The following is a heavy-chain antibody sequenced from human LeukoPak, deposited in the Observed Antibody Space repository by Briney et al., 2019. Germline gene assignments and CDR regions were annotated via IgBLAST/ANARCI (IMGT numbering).Heavy chain of an antibody. J-gene: IGHJ4*02. D-gene: IGHD2-15*01. CDR1: GFTFSGNW. V-gene: IGHV3-74*01. CDR2: IDNDGSST. CDR3: VRGWFGPDY. Sequence: PGGSLRLSCAASGFTFSGNWMHWVRQAPGKGLEWTSRIDNDGSSTVYADFAEGRFTISRENAENTLYLQMSSLRVEDTAVYYCVRGWFGPDYWGQGTLVTVSS.